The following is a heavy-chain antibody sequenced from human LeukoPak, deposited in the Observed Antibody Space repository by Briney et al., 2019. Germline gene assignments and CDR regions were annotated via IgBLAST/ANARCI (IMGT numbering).Heavy chain of an antibody. Sequence: SETLSLTCAVYGGSFSGFYWSWIRHVPGKGLEWIGEINYTGSTSYNPSLKSRVTISVDTSQNQFFLLLTSVTAADTVVYYCARVAGYLPTRWFDPWGQGTHVTVSS. CDR1: GGSFSGFY. CDR3: ARVAGYLPTRWFDP. J-gene: IGHJ5*02. CDR2: INYTGST. V-gene: IGHV4-34*01. D-gene: IGHD6-25*01.